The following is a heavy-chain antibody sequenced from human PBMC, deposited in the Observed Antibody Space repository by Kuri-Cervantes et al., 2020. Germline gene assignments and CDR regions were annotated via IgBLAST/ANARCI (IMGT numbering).Heavy chain of an antibody. CDR3: AKDLDIVATATFDY. D-gene: IGHD5-12*01. Sequence: GGSLRLSCAASGFTFSTYVMHWVRQAPGKGLEWVSAISGSGGSTYYADSVKGRFTISRDNSKNTLYLQMNSLRAEDTAVYYCAKDLDIVATATFDYWGQGTLVTVSS. J-gene: IGHJ4*02. CDR1: GFTFSTYV. CDR2: ISGSGGST. V-gene: IGHV3-23*01.